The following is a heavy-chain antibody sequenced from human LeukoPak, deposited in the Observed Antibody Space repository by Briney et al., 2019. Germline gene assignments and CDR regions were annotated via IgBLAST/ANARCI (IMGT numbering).Heavy chain of an antibody. Sequence: GGSLRLSCAASGFIFSSYEINWVRQAPGKGLEWVSYISGSGSAIYYADSVKGRFTISRDNAKNTLYLQMNSLRAEDTAVYHCARDSGSYLQPTDYWGQGTLVTVSS. CDR3: ARDSGSYLQPTDY. V-gene: IGHV3-48*03. J-gene: IGHJ4*02. CDR2: ISGSGSAI. D-gene: IGHD1-26*01. CDR1: GFIFSSYE.